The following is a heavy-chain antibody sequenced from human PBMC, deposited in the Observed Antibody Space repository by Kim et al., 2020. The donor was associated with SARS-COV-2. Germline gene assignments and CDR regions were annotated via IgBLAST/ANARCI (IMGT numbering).Heavy chain of an antibody. J-gene: IGHJ3*02. CDR2: ISGSGGST. CDR3: AKDDGEEGSGWDDDAFDI. V-gene: IGHV3-23*01. Sequence: GGSLRLSCAASGFTFSSYAMSWVRQAPGKGLEWVSAISGSGGSTYYADSVKGRFTISRDNSKNTLYLQMNSLRAEDTAVYYCAKDDGEEGSGWDDDAFDIWGQGTMVTVSS. D-gene: IGHD6-19*01. CDR1: GFTFSSYA.